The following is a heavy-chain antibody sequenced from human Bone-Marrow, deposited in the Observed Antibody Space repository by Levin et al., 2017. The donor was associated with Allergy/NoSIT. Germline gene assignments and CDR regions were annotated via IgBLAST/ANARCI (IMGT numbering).Heavy chain of an antibody. CDR3: ARDSNRYYDSERNRNPFDS. CDR1: GDSVTSGSFY. Sequence: PSETLSLTCSVSGDSVTSGSFYWNWVRQPPGKGLEWIGYIHYTGKTNYSPSLKGRVTMSLDTSKNQVSLNLGPVTAADTALYYCARDSNRYYDSERNRNPFDSWGQGILVTVSS. V-gene: IGHV4-61*01. D-gene: IGHD3-22*01. J-gene: IGHJ4*02. CDR2: IHYTGKT.